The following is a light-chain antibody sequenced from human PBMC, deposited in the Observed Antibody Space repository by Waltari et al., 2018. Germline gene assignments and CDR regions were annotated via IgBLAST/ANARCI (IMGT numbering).Light chain of an antibody. V-gene: IGLV3-25*03. CDR3: QSADSSGTYV. CDR1: ALPKQY. Sequence: SYELTQPPSVPVSPGQTARITCSGAALPKQYPYWYQQKPGQAPGLVIYKDSERPSGIPERFSGSSSGTTVTLTISGVQAEDEADYYCQSADSSGTYVFGTGTKVTVL. CDR2: KDS. J-gene: IGLJ1*01.